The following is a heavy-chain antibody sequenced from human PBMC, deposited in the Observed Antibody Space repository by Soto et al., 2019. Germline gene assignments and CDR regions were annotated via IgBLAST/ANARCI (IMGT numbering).Heavy chain of an antibody. CDR3: ARDHPHSYGVYYFDY. CDR1: GDSISSGENH. J-gene: IGHJ4*02. CDR2: ISYGGST. Sequence: SETLSLTCSVSGDSISSGENHWSWIRQSPGKGLEWIGYISYGGSTHYNPSLQNRVTISIDTSKNQVSLKVNSVTAADTAVYYCARDHPHSYGVYYFDYWGQGTPVTVSS. V-gene: IGHV4-61*08. D-gene: IGHD5-18*01.